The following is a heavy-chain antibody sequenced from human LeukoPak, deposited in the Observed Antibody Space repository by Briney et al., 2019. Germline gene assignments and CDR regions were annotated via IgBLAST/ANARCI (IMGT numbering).Heavy chain of an antibody. D-gene: IGHD2-2*01. CDR1: GYTFTGYY. J-gene: IGHJ5*02. Sequence: GASVKVSCKASGYTFTGYYMHWVRQATGQGLEWMGWMNPNSGNTGYAQKFQGRVTMTRNTSISTAYMELSSLRSEDTAVYYCARGGRYCSSTSCLGYNWFDPWGQGTLVTVSS. V-gene: IGHV1-8*02. CDR2: MNPNSGNT. CDR3: ARGGRYCSSTSCLGYNWFDP.